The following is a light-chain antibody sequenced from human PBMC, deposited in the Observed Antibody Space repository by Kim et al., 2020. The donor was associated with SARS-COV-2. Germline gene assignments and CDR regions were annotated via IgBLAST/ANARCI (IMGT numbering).Light chain of an antibody. CDR1: RSDFGSLNF. Sequence: GQSITISCTGNRSDFGSLNFVSWYQHHPGKAPKLMLYGVSERPSGFSNRFSGSKSGNTATLSISGLQAEDEADYYCSSYIRASSFGFGGGTQLTVL. CDR2: GVS. CDR3: SSYIRASSFG. J-gene: IGLJ3*02. V-gene: IGLV2-14*03.